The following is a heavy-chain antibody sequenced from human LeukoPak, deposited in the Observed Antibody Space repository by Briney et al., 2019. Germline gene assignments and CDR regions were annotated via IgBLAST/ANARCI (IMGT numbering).Heavy chain of an antibody. V-gene: IGHV3-7*01. CDR1: GFSFSGYW. CDR2: VQYDGSEK. Sequence: GGSLRLSCAASGFSFSGYWMSWVRQAPGKGLEWVAHVQYDGSEKSYVDSVRGRFTISRDNAKNSLYLQMSSLRAEDTAVYYCARSNSFDYWGHGTLVTVSS. CDR3: ARSNSFDY. D-gene: IGHD6-6*01. J-gene: IGHJ4*01.